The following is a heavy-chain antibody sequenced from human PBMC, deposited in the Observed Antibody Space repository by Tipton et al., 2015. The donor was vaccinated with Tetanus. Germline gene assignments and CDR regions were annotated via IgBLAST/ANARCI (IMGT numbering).Heavy chain of an antibody. CDR1: DGSFSAYY. CDR2: INHTGST. J-gene: IGHJ4*02. Sequence: GLVKPSETLSLTCDVYDGSFSAYYWTWIRQPPGKGLEWIGEINHTGSTNYNPSLRRRVTISIGTSNNQFSLKLNSVTAADTAVYYCAREAISFGEVIVTKGYFDYWGQGTLATVSS. CDR3: AREAISFGEVIVTKGYFDY. D-gene: IGHD3-16*02. V-gene: IGHV4-34*01.